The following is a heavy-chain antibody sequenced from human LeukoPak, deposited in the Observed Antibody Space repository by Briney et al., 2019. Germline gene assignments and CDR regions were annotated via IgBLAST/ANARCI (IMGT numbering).Heavy chain of an antibody. V-gene: IGHV4-59*12. Sequence: PSETLSLTCAASGGSISSYLWSWVRQPPGKGLEWIGYIYYSGSTNYNPSPMSRVTTSADKTKNQSPLMLSSVSAADTAVYYCARVESYTLWNTFDICGQGTMVTASS. D-gene: IGHD1/OR15-1a*01. CDR1: GGSISSYL. CDR2: IYYSGST. CDR3: ARVESYTLWNTFDI. J-gene: IGHJ3*02.